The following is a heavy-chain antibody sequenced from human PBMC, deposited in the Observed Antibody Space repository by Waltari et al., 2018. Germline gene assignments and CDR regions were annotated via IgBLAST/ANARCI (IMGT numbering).Heavy chain of an antibody. CDR1: GFTFSRYR. CDR3: ASVIGYYYDSSGYVGY. V-gene: IGHV3-48*04. CDR2: ISSSSSTI. Sequence: EVQLVESGGGLVQPGGSLSLSCAASGFTFSRYRTNWVRQAPGKGLEWVSYISSSSSTIYYADSVKGRFTISRDNAKNSLYLQMNSLRAEDTAVYYCASVIGYYYDSSGYVGYWGQGTLVTVSS. J-gene: IGHJ4*02. D-gene: IGHD3-22*01.